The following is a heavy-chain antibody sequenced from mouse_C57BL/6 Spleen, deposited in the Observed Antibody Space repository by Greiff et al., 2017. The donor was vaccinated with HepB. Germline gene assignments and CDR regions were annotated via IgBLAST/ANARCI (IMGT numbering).Heavy chain of an antibody. D-gene: IGHD3-3*01. Sequence: EVQLQQSGPGMVKPSQSLSLTCTVTGYSITSGYDWHWIRHFPGNKLEWMGYISYSGSTNYNPSLKSRSSITHDTSKNHFFLKLNSVTTEDTATYYCAREGLEDYAMDYWGQGTSVTVSS. CDR1: GYSITSGYD. J-gene: IGHJ4*01. CDR2: ISYSGST. V-gene: IGHV3-1*01. CDR3: AREGLEDYAMDY.